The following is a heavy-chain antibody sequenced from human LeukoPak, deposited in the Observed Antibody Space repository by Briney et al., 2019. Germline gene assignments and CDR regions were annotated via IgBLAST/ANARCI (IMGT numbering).Heavy chain of an antibody. CDR2: IKSKNVGETT. D-gene: IGHD4-23*01. J-gene: IGHJ4*02. Sequence: MTGGSLRLSCVVSGLTFGNAWMSWVRQAPGKGLEWVGRIKSKNVGETTEYAAPVQGRFTISRDDSKNTVYLQMSGPKTEDTAVYYCSTGPGNSGYWGQGTLVTVSS. CDR3: STGPGNSGY. CDR1: GLTFGNAW. V-gene: IGHV3-15*01.